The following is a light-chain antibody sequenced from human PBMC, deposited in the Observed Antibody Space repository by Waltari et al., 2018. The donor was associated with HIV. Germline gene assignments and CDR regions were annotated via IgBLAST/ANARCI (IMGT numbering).Light chain of an antibody. Sequence: DIQMTQSPSPLSASVGDRVTITCRASLSMGKYLSWYQQTPGEARKLLIYTASSWQSGVPSMFTGSRSGTEFNHSIISLQPEDFATYYCEQSYSLPRRFGGGTKVEIK. CDR2: TAS. CDR1: LSMGKY. CDR3: EQSYSLPRR. V-gene: IGKV1-39*01. J-gene: IGKJ4*02.